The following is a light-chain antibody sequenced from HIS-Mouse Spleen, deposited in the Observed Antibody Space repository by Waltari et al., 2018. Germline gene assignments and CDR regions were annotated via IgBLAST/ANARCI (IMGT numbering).Light chain of an antibody. CDR1: SSSVGSYNL. CDR2: EGS. J-gene: IGLJ3*02. CDR3: CSYAGSSTWV. Sequence: QSALTQPASVSGSPGQSITIPCTGTSSSVGSYNLVSWYQQHPGKAPNLMIYEGSKRPSGVSNRFSGSKSGNTASLTISGLQAEDEADYYCCSYAGSSTWVFGGGTKLTVL. V-gene: IGLV2-23*01.